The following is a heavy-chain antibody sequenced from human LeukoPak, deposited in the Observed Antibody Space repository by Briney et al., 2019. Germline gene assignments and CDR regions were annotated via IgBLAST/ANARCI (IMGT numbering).Heavy chain of an antibody. D-gene: IGHD3-22*01. J-gene: IGHJ4*02. CDR1: GGSFSCYY. CDR3: ARGGATNDSSGYYYRLDY. CDR2: INHSGST. V-gene: IGHV4-34*01. Sequence: SETLSRTCAVYGGSFSCYYWSWIRQPPGKGLEWSGEINHSGSTNYNPSLKSRVTISVDTSKNQFSLKLSSVTAADTAVYYCARGGATNDSSGYYYRLDYWGQGTLVTVSS.